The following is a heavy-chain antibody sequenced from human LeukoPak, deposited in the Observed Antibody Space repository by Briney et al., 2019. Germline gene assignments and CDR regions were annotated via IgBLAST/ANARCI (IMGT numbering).Heavy chain of an antibody. Sequence: GGSLRLSCAASGFTFSSYGMHWVRQAPGKGLEWVAVISYDGSNKYYADSVKGRFTISRDNSKNTLYLQMNSLRAEDTAVYYCTKATTVTQRGYFDYWGQGTLVTVSS. CDR1: GFTFSSYG. V-gene: IGHV3-30*18. D-gene: IGHD4-4*01. J-gene: IGHJ4*02. CDR2: ISYDGSNK. CDR3: TKATTVTQRGYFDY.